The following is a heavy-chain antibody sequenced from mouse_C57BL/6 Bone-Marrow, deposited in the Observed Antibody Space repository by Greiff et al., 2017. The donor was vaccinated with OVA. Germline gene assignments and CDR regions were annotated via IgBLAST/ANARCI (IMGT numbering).Heavy chain of an antibody. V-gene: IGHV14-4*01. CDR3: TSYGNFDY. CDR1: GFNIKDDY. J-gene: IGHJ2*01. D-gene: IGHD2-1*01. Sequence: LEESGAELVRPGASVKLSCTASGFNIKDDYMHWVKQRPEQGLEWIGWIDPENGDTEYASKFQGKAPITADTSSNTAYLQLSSLTSEDTAVYYCTSYGNFDYWGQGTTLTVSS. CDR2: IDPENGDT.